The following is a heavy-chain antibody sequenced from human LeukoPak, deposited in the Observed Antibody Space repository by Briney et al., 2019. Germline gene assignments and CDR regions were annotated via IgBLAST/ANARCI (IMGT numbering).Heavy chain of an antibody. CDR2: VNRDGSET. CDR1: GFALSSHW. V-gene: IGHV3-7*03. CDR3: ARNNGMDV. Sequence: GGPLRLSCAASGFALSSHWMTWVRQVPGRGPEWVANVNRDGSETYYLDSVKGRFTISKDNAKKSLYLQMNSLRAEDTALYHCARNNGMDVWGQGTTVIVSS. J-gene: IGHJ6*02.